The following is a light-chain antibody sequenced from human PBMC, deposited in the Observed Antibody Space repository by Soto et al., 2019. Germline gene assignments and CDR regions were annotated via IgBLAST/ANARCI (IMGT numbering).Light chain of an antibody. V-gene: IGLV1-47*02. Sequence: VLTQPPSASGPPGQRVTISCSGSSSNIGSKYVYWYQQLPGSAPKLLIYYNDRRPSGVPDRFSGSKSGTSASLAISGLRSEDESDYYCAAWDDSLTGYYVFGAGTKVNV. CDR2: YND. CDR3: AAWDDSLTGYYV. CDR1: SSNIGSKY. J-gene: IGLJ1*01.